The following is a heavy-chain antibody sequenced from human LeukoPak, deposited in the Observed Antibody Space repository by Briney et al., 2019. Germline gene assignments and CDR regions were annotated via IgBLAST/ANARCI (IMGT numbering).Heavy chain of an antibody. CDR2: ITSSSSYV. J-gene: IGHJ3*02. CDR1: GFTFSTYN. CDR3: ARAYSSANRAFDI. D-gene: IGHD6-19*01. V-gene: IGHV3-21*04. Sequence: GGSLRLSCEASGFTFSTYNMNWVRQAPGKRLEWVSSITSSSSYVFYADSVKGRFTISRDNAKNTLYLQMNSLRAEDTAVYYCARAYSSANRAFDIWGQGTMVTVSS.